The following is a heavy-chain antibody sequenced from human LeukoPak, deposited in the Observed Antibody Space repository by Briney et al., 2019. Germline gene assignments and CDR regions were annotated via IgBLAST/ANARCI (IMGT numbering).Heavy chain of an antibody. V-gene: IGHV4-59*01. D-gene: IGHD6-13*01. CDR3: AGVLGSWSNHAFDI. CDR2: IYYSGNT. J-gene: IGHJ3*02. Sequence: SETLSLTCTVSGGSIRSYYWSWIRQPPGKGLEWIGYIYYSGNTNYNPSLKSRVTISVDTSKNQFSLKLSSVTAADTAVYYCAGVLGSWSNHAFDIWGQGTMVTVSS. CDR1: GGSIRSYY.